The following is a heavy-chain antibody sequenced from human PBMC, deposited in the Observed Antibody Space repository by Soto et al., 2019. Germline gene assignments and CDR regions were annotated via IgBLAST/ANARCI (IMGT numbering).Heavy chain of an antibody. J-gene: IGHJ4*02. V-gene: IGHV4-38-2*02. CDR2: IYHTGTT. CDR1: GYSISNGYF. Sequence: SETLSLTCAVSGYSISNGYFWGWIRQPPGKGLEWIVNIYHTGTTYYNPSLKSRVTISVDTSKNQFSLKLTSVTAADTAVYYCAREALVTAVTTPVDYFDYWGQGTLVTVSS. D-gene: IGHD4-17*01. CDR3: AREALVTAVTTPVDYFDY.